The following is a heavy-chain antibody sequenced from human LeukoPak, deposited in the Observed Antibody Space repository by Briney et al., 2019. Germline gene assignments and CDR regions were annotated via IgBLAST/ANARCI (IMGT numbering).Heavy chain of an antibody. D-gene: IGHD3-22*01. CDR3: ARGRGSYYDVASDGAFDI. V-gene: IGHV4-59*01. CDR2: IYYSGST. CDR1: GGSISSYY. J-gene: IGHJ3*02. Sequence: SETLSLTCTVSGGSISSYYWSWIRQPPGKGLEWIGYIYYSGSTNYNPSLKSRVTISVDTSKNQFSLKLSSVTAADTAVYYCARGRGSYYDVASDGAFDIWGQGTMVTVSS.